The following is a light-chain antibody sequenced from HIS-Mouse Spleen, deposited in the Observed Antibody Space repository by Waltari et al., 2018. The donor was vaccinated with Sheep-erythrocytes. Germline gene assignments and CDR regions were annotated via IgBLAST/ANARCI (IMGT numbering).Light chain of an antibody. CDR3: YSTDSSGNHWV. Sequence: SYELTHPPSVSVSPGQTARITCSGDALPKKLASWYQQKSGQAPVLVIYEDSKRPSGIPERFSGSSSGTMATLTISGAQVEDDADYYCYSTDSSGNHWVFGGGTKLTVL. CDR1: ALPKKL. J-gene: IGLJ3*02. CDR2: EDS. V-gene: IGLV3-10*01.